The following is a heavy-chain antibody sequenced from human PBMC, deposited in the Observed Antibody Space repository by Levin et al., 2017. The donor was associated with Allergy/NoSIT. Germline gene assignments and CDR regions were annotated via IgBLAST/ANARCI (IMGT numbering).Heavy chain of an antibody. V-gene: IGHV4-59*01. Sequence: SETLSLTCTVSGGSISSYYWSWIRQPPGKGLEWIGYIYYSGSTNYNPSLKSRVTISVDTSKNQFSLKLSSVTAADTAVYYCARAPYSRGSYYFDYWGQGTLVTVSS. D-gene: IGHD6-19*01. CDR3: ARAPYSRGSYYFDY. CDR1: GGSISSYY. J-gene: IGHJ4*02. CDR2: IYYSGST.